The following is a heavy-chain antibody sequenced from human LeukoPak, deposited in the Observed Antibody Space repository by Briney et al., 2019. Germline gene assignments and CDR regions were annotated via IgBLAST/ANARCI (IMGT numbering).Heavy chain of an antibody. CDR1: GFIFSNYA. CDR3: GRGGLTGQMAAFDY. J-gene: IGHJ4*02. CDR2: INSDGGST. Sequence: GGSLRLSCAASGFIFSNYAMSWVRQVPGRGLEWVSRINSDGGSTTYADSVKGRFTISRDNAKNTMYLQMSSLRADDSAVYYCGRGGLTGQMAAFDYWGQGALVTVST. V-gene: IGHV3-74*01. D-gene: IGHD3-9*01.